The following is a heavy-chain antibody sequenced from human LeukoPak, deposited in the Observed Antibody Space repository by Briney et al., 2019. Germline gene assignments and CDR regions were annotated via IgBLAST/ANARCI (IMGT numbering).Heavy chain of an antibody. CDR3: ARGDGYTEDY. D-gene: IGHD5-24*01. V-gene: IGHV4-30-4*01. J-gene: IGHJ4*02. CDR2: IYYSGST. Sequence: SETLSLICTVSGGSMSSGDYYWSWIRQPPGTGLEWIGYIYYSGSTYYNPSLKSRVTISVDTSKNQFSLNLSSVTAADTAVYYCARGDGYTEDYWGQGTLVTVSS. CDR1: GGSMSSGDYY.